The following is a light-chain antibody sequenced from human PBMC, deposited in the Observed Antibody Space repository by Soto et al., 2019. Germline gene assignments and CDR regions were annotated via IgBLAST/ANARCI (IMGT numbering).Light chain of an antibody. CDR1: SSNIGSNY. J-gene: IGLJ1*01. CDR2: RNN. Sequence: QSVLTQPPSASGTPGQRVAISCSGSSSNIGSNYVYWYQQLPGTAPKLLIYRNNKRPSGVPDRFSASKSGTSASLAISGLRSEDEADYYCAAWDDSLSGSYVFGTGTKVTVL. V-gene: IGLV1-47*01. CDR3: AAWDDSLSGSYV.